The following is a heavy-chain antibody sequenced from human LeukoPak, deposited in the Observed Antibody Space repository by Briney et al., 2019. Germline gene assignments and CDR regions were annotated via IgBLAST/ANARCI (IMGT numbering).Heavy chain of an antibody. Sequence: PGRSLRLSCEASGFTFSSYGMQWVRQAPGMGPEWASVISHDGTVTHYADSVKGRFTISRDSSTNTLYLQMDSLRTEDTAVYYCAKEGSQYASSWFDYWGQGTLVTVSS. CDR2: ISHDGTVT. J-gene: IGHJ4*02. D-gene: IGHD6-13*01. V-gene: IGHV3-30*18. CDR3: AKEGSQYASSWFDY. CDR1: GFTFSSYG.